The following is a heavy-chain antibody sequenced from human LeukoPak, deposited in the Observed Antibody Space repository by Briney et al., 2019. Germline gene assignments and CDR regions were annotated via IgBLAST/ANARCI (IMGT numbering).Heavy chain of an antibody. CDR3: ARGRLVPGTGMDV. Sequence: SVKVTCTASGGTFSSYAISWVRQAPGQGLEWMGRIIPIFGTANYAQKFQGRVTITADKSTSTAYMELSSLRSEDTAVYYCARGRLVPGTGMDVWGKGTTVTVSS. CDR1: GGTFSSYA. CDR2: IIPIFGTA. V-gene: IGHV1-69*06. J-gene: IGHJ6*03. D-gene: IGHD2-8*02.